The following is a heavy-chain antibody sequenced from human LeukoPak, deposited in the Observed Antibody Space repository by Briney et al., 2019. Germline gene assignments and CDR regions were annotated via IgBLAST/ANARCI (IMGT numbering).Heavy chain of an antibody. CDR1: GYTFTSYY. D-gene: IGHD6-25*01. J-gene: IGHJ3*02. V-gene: IGHV1-46*01. Sequence: ASVKVSCKASGYTFTSYYMHWVRQAPGQGLEWMGIINPSGGSTSYAQKFQGGVTMTRDTSTSTVYMELSSLRSEDTAVYYCAREGAADAFDIWGQGTMVTVSS. CDR2: INPSGGST. CDR3: AREGAADAFDI.